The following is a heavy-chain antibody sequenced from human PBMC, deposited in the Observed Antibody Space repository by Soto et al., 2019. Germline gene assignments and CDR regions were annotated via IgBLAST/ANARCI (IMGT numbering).Heavy chain of an antibody. Sequence: GGSLRLSCAAAGFTFSHSGIHWVRQASGKGLEWVGRIRSNANNYATAYAAAVEGRFTISRDDSTDTAFLQMNSLGTEDTAVYYCATSPYDFWSAYSRWWSPGTLVTVSS. CDR2: IRSNANNYAT. V-gene: IGHV3-73*01. J-gene: IGHJ4*02. D-gene: IGHD3-3*01. CDR1: GFTFSHSG. CDR3: ATSPYDFWSAYSRW.